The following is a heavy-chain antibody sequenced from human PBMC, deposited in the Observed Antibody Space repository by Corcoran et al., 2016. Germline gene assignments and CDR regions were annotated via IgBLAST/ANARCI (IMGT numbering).Heavy chain of an antibody. Sequence: QVQLVESGGGVVQPGRSLRLSCAASGFTFSSYGMHWVRQAPGKGLEWVAVISYDGSNKYYADSVKGRFTISRDNSKNTLYLQMNSLRAEDTAVYYCAKDWCGYSYYFDYWGQGTLVTVSS. CDR1: GFTFSSYG. D-gene: IGHD5-18*01. CDR2: ISYDGSNK. CDR3: AKDWCGYSYYFDY. J-gene: IGHJ4*02. V-gene: IGHV3-30*18.